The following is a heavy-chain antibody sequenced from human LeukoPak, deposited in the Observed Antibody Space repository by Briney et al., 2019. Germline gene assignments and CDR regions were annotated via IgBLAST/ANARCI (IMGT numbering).Heavy chain of an antibody. Sequence: SGFTXSSYXXHXVRXAPGXXXEWXAFIRYDGSNKYYADSVKGRFTISRDNSKNTLYLQMNSLRAEDTAVYYCAKEYNWNYGGDYWGQGTLVTVSS. CDR3: AKEYNWNYGGDY. J-gene: IGHJ4*02. CDR2: IRYDGSNK. D-gene: IGHD1-7*01. V-gene: IGHV3-30*02. CDR1: GFTXSSYX.